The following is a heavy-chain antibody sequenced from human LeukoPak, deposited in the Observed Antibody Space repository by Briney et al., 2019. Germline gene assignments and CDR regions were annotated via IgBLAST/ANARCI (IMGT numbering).Heavy chain of an antibody. Sequence: GGSLRLSCAPSGFAFISTSIRWVRQAPGKGLEWLSYSSTVTGNIYYADSVKGRFTISRDNAKSSLNLQMSRLRAEDTAVYFCATTGTFYDMDVWGKGTTVTVSS. CDR1: GFAFISTS. D-gene: IGHD1-1*01. V-gene: IGHV3-48*04. CDR2: SSTVTGNI. J-gene: IGHJ6*03. CDR3: ATTGTFYDMDV.